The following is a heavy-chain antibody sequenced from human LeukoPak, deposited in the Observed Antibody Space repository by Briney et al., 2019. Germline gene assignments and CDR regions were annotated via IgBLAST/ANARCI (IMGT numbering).Heavy chain of an antibody. Sequence: SETLSLTCTVSGDSISSSSYYWGWIRQPPGKGLEWIGSIYYSGSTYYNPSLKSRVTISVDTSKNQFSLKLSSVTAADTAVYYCARVNTSSSSSWYGMDVWGQGTTVTVSS. D-gene: IGHD6-13*01. CDR2: IYYSGST. CDR3: ARVNTSSSSSWYGMDV. CDR1: GDSISSSSYY. J-gene: IGHJ6*02. V-gene: IGHV4-39*07.